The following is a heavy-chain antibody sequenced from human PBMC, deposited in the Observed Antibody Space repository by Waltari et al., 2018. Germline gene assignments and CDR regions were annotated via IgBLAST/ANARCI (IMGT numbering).Heavy chain of an antibody. CDR3: TRDGAGGNSYFDY. Sequence: QVEMEESGGGVVKPGRSLTLSCADAKVTFNGSAMHWVRQAPGKGLEWVAGISFDGRNTYYDDSVKGRFSISRDHSKNTVYLHLSSLRREDTSVYFCTRDGAGGNSYFDYWGRGNVVTVSS. D-gene: IGHD1-1*01. CDR2: ISFDGRNT. J-gene: IGHJ4*02. V-gene: IGHV3-30*04. CDR1: KVTFNGSA.